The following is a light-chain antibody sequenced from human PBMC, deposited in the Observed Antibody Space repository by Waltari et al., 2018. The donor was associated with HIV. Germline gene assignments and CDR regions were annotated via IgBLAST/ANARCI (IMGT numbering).Light chain of an antibody. CDR1: SSNIGSSY. J-gene: IGLJ3*02. CDR2: RNN. CDR3: ATWDDSLSGLWV. Sequence: QSVLTQPPSASGTPGQRVTISCSGSSSNIGSSYVYWYQQLPGTAPKLLMYRNNQRPSGVPDRFSGSKSGTSASLAISGLRSEDEADHYCATWDDSLSGLWVFGGGTKLTVL. V-gene: IGLV1-47*01.